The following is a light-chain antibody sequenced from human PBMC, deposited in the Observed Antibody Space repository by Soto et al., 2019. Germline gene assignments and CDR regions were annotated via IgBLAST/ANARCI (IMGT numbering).Light chain of an antibody. CDR3: QQYYSSLPIT. Sequence: DIVMTQSPDSLAVSLGERATITCRSSQSVLYSSNNKNYLAWYQQKPGQPPKVLIYWASVRESGVPDRFSGSGSGTDFTLTISSLQAEAVAVYYCQQYYSSLPITFGQGTRLEIK. V-gene: IGKV4-1*01. J-gene: IGKJ5*01. CDR2: WAS. CDR1: QSVLYSSNNKNY.